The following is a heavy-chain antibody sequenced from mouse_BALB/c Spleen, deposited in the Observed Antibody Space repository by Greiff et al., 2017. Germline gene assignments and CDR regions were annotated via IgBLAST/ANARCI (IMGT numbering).Heavy chain of an antibody. CDR1: GYTFTSYV. J-gene: IGHJ3*01. D-gene: IGHD2-2*01. Sequence: VQLQQSGPELVKPGASVKMSCKASGYTFTSYVMHWVKQKPGQGLEWIGYINPYNDGTKYNEKFKGKATLTSDKSSSTAYMELSSLTSEDSAVYYCARGGGYDQAWFAYWGQGTLVTVSA. V-gene: IGHV1-14*01. CDR2: INPYNDGT. CDR3: ARGGGYDQAWFAY.